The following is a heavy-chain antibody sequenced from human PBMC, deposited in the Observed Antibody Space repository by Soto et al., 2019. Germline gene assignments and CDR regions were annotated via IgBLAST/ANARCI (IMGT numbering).Heavy chain of an antibody. D-gene: IGHD6-19*01. CDR2: VYDSGST. V-gene: IGHV4-30-2*01. Sequence: QLQLQESGSGLVRPSQTLSLTCTVSGDSISRGGYSCTWIRQPPGKAPEWIGNVYDSGSTTYNPSLKSRVTMSVDRSTNQFSLKLTSVTAADTAVYFCARGSSSYYDYGMDVWGQGTTVTVSS. J-gene: IGHJ6*02. CDR1: GDSISRGGYS. CDR3: ARGSSSYYDYGMDV.